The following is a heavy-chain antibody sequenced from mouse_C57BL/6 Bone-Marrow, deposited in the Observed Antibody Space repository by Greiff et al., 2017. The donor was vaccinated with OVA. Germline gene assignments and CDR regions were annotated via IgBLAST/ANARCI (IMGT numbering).Heavy chain of an antibody. CDR1: GYTFTEYT. J-gene: IGHJ3*01. V-gene: IGHV1-62-2*01. D-gene: IGHD2-3*01. CDR3: ARHGLYDGYYPAWFAY. CDR2: FYPGSGSI. Sequence: QVQLKESGAELVKPGASVKLSCKASGYTFTEYTIHWVKQRSGQGLEWIGWFYPGSGSIKYNEKFKDKATLTADKSSSTVYMELSRLTSEDSAVYFCARHGLYDGYYPAWFAYWGQGTLVTVSA.